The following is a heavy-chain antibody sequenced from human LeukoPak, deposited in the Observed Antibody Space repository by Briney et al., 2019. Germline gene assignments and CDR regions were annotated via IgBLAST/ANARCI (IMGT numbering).Heavy chain of an antibody. CDR1: GYTFTSCA. J-gene: IGHJ6*02. CDR2: INAGNGNT. Sequence: ASVKVSCKASGYTFTSCAMHWVRQAPGQRPEWMGWINAGNGNTKYSQKFQGRVTITRDTSASTAYMELSSLRSEDTAVYYCARDGYDGMGMDVWGQGTTVTVSS. D-gene: IGHD5-12*01. V-gene: IGHV1-3*01. CDR3: ARDGYDGMGMDV.